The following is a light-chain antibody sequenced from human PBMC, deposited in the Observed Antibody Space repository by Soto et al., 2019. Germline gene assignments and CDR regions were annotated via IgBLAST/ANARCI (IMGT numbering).Light chain of an antibody. CDR3: AAWDDRLNGYV. Sequence: QAVVTQPPSASGTPGQRVAISCSGRNSNIGSNSVNWYQQLPGTAPKLLIFSTKERPSGVPGRFSGSRSGTSASLAISGLQTEDEADYYCAAWDDRLNGYVFGTGTKLTVL. CDR1: NSNIGSNS. J-gene: IGLJ1*01. V-gene: IGLV1-44*01. CDR2: STK.